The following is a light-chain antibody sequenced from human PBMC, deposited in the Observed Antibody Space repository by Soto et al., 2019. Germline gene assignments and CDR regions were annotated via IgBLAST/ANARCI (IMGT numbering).Light chain of an antibody. CDR2: GAF. CDR3: QQYGSSPRT. CDR1: QSVSSNY. V-gene: IGKV3-20*01. Sequence: EIGLTQSPGTLSLSAGERATFSCRASQSVSSNYLAWYQQKPGQAPRLLIYGAFKRATGIPDRFSGSGSGTDFTLTISRMEPEDFAVYCCQQYGSSPRTFGQGTKVDIK. J-gene: IGKJ1*01.